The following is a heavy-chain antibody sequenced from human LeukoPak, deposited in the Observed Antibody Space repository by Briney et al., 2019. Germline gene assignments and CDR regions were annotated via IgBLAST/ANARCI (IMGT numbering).Heavy chain of an antibody. CDR2: ISWKSGSI. CDR1: GFTFDDYA. D-gene: IGHD7-27*01. CDR3: ARDLNWETY. Sequence: GGSLRLSCAASGFTFDDYAMHWVRQAPGKGLEWVSGISWKSGSIGYADSVKGRFTISRDNAKNSLYLQMNSLRAEDTAVYYCARDLNWETYWGQGTLVSVSS. V-gene: IGHV3-9*01. J-gene: IGHJ4*02.